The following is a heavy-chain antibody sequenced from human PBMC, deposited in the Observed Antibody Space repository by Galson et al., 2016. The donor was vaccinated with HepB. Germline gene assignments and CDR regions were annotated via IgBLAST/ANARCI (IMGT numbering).Heavy chain of an antibody. Sequence: CAISGDSVSGNTSVWNWIRQSPSRGLEWLGRTYYMSKWYNDYAVFVKSRITINSDTSKNQFSLQLNFVTPEDTAVYYCVGGLRDRGYHYYMDVWGKGTTVTVSS. CDR3: VGGLRDRGYHYYMDV. CDR2: TYYMSKWYN. CDR1: GDSVSGNTSV. V-gene: IGHV6-1*01. J-gene: IGHJ6*03. D-gene: IGHD3-16*01.